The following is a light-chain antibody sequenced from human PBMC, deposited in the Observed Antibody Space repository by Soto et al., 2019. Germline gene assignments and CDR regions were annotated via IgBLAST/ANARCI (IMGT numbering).Light chain of an antibody. V-gene: IGKV3D-15*01. CDR2: ASS. Sequence: EIVMTQSTTTLSVSPGERATPSCRASQSVSSNLAWYQHKPGQAPRLLIYASSNRATGIPDRFSGSASGTDFTLTINRLEPEDFAVYYCQLYGISPHFGQGTLLEVK. CDR3: QLYGISPH. J-gene: IGKJ5*01. CDR1: QSVSSN.